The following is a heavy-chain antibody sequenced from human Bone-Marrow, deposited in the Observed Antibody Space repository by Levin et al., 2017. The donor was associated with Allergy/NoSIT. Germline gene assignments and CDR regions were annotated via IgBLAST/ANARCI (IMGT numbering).Heavy chain of an antibody. J-gene: IGHJ6*02. V-gene: IGHV3-48*03. CDR3: ARNGSSSACISFFGGMDV. CDR1: GFVFSDYE. D-gene: IGHD2-2*01. CDR2: ISSHGITM. Sequence: GGSLRLSCTVSGFVFSDYEMNWVRQAPGKGLEWVSYISSHGITMYYADSVEGRLTLPRDNAKNSVYLQMNSLTGDDTAVYYCARNGSSSACISFFGGMDVWGHGTTVTVSS.